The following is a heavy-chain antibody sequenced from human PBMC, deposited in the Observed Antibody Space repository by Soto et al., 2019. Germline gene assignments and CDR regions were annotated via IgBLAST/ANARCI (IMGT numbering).Heavy chain of an antibody. CDR3: ARGAGELQKLGGYYYGLDV. D-gene: IGHD7-27*01. CDR2: TRNKANSYTT. V-gene: IGHV3-72*01. Sequence: EVQLVESGGGLVQPGGSLRLSCAASGFTLSDHYMDWVRRAPGKGLEWVGRTRNKANSYTTEYAASVKGRFTVSRDDSKNSLYVQMNSLKTEDTAVYYCARGAGELQKLGGYYYGLDVWGLGTTVTVSS. CDR1: GFTLSDHY. J-gene: IGHJ6*02.